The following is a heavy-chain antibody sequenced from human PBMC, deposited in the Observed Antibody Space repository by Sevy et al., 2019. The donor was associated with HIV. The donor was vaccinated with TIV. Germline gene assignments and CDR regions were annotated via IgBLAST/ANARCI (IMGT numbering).Heavy chain of an antibody. CDR3: AKDFTGYNGMDV. Sequence: GGSLRLSCAASGFTFSTYGMHWVRQAPGKALEWVAVISYHGRNKFYGDSVEGRFTISRDNSKKTLYLQMNSLRAEDTAVYYCAKDFTGYNGMDVWGQGTMVTVSS. CDR2: ISYHGRNK. V-gene: IGHV3-30*18. CDR1: GFTFSTYG. D-gene: IGHD3-9*01. J-gene: IGHJ6*02.